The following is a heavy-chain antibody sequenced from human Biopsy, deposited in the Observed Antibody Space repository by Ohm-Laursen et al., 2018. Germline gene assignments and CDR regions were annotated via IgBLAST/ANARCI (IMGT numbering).Heavy chain of an antibody. CDR3: VRGWWNRSSLFVDH. D-gene: IGHD1/OR15-1a*01. V-gene: IGHV3-48*01. CDR2: PDPTSGTK. J-gene: IGHJ4*02. CDR1: GFSFSSYS. Sequence: SLRLSCTASGFSFSSYSMNWARPAPGRGLAWVSYPDPTSGTKFYADSVKGRFTISRDNAKNSLYLQMTSLSAEDTAVYFCVRGWWNRSSLFVDHWGQGSLVTVSS.